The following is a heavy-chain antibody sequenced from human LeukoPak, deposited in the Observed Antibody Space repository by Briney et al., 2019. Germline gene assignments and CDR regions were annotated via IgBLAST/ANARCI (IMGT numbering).Heavy chain of an antibody. V-gene: IGHV4-39*07. CDR3: ASYYYDSSGYLDAFDI. J-gene: IGHJ3*02. D-gene: IGHD3-22*01. Sequence: SETLSLTCTVSGGSISSGNYHWGWNRQPPGKGLEWVASIFYSGTTYYNPSLKSRVTISIDTSKNQFSLKLSSVTAADTAVYYCASYYYDSSGYLDAFDIWGQGTMVTVSS. CDR2: IFYSGTT. CDR1: GGSISSGNYH.